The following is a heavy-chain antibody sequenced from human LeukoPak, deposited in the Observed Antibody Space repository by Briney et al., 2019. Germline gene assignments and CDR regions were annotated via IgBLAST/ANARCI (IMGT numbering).Heavy chain of an antibody. J-gene: IGHJ4*02. CDR3: ATSSRTYSSTDY. Sequence: ASVKVSCKASGYTFTGYYMHWVRQAPGQGLEWMGWINPNSGGTNYAQKFQGWVTMTRDTSISTAYMELSRLRSDDTAVYYCATSSRTYSSTDYWGQGTLVTVSS. CDR2: INPNSGGT. V-gene: IGHV1-2*04. D-gene: IGHD6-13*01. CDR1: GYTFTGYY.